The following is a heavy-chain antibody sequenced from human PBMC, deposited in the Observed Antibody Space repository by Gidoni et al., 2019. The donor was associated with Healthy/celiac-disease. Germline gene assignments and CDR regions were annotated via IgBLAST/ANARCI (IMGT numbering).Heavy chain of an antibody. CDR2: IIPIFGTA. CDR1: GGTFSSYA. CDR3: ASSPGKLETDYYGMDV. V-gene: IGHV1-69*01. Sequence: QVQLVQSGAEVKKPGSSVKVSCKASGGTFSSYAISWVRQAPGQGLEWMGGIIPIFGTANYAQKFQGRVTITADESTSTAYMELSSLRSEDTAVYYCASSPGKLETDYYGMDVWGQGTTVTVSS. J-gene: IGHJ6*02. D-gene: IGHD1-1*01.